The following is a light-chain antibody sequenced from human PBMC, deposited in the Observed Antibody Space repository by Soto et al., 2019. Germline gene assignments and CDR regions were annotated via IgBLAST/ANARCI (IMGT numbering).Light chain of an antibody. V-gene: IGLV1-44*01. CDR1: TSNIGSNT. CDR2: NTN. CDR3: ASWDDSLSVL. Sequence: QSFLPQPPSASGTPGQRVTISCSGGTSNIGSNTVNWYQQLPGTAPKLLIYNTNQRSAGVPDRFSGSKSGTSASLAISGLRSEDEAYYFCASWDDSLSVLFGRGTQLTVL. J-gene: IGLJ3*02.